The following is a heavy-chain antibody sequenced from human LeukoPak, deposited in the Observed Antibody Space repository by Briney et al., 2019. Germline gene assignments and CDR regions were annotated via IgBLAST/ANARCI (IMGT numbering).Heavy chain of an antibody. J-gene: IGHJ4*02. V-gene: IGHV1-2*02. CDR3: ARVAGGWYRVYYFDY. Sequence: ASVKVSCKASGYTFTSYDINWVRQATGQGLEWMGWINPNSGGTNYAQKFQGRVTMTRDTSISTAYMELSRLRSDDTAVCYCARVAGGWYRVYYFDYWGQGTLVTVSS. CDR2: INPNSGGT. D-gene: IGHD6-19*01. CDR1: GYTFTSYD.